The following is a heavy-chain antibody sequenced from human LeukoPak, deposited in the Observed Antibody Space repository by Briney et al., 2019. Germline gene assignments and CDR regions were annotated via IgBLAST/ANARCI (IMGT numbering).Heavy chain of an antibody. Sequence: SETLSLTCTVSGAYIGGGSDFWSWIRQPAGRGLEWIGHIYTSGSTNYNPSLKSRVTISGDPSKNQFSLNLNSVTAADTAVYYCARDPQRGLTGSLWKPYWGQGTLVTVSS. CDR1: GAYIGGGSDF. D-gene: IGHD3-9*01. V-gene: IGHV4-61*09. CDR3: ARDPQRGLTGSLWKPY. CDR2: IYTSGST. J-gene: IGHJ4*02.